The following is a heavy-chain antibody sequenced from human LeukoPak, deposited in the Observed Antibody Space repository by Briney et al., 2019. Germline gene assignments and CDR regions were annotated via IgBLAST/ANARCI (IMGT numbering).Heavy chain of an antibody. D-gene: IGHD3-3*01. V-gene: IGHV4-61*02. CDR2: SYTSGGT. CDR3: ARAASFWSGDPTCKP. CDR1: GGSITSGSYY. J-gene: IGHJ5*02. Sequence: PSQALSLTCTVSGGSITSGSYYWSWIRQPAGKGLEWIGRSYTSGGTNYNPSLKSRVTISVDTAKNQFSLKLSSVTAAGTAVYYCARAASFWSGDPTCKPWGQGTLVTVSS.